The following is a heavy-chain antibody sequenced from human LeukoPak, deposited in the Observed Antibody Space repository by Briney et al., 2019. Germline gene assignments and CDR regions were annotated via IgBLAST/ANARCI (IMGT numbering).Heavy chain of an antibody. CDR1: GFTFSSYA. Sequence: PGGSLRLSCAASGFTFSSYAMTWVRQAPGKGLEWVSSISSSSSYIYYADSVKGRFTISRDNAKNSLYLQMNSLRAEDTAVYYCARDRSFYYDSSGYSLTIAEYFQHWGQGTLVTVSS. D-gene: IGHD3-22*01. CDR2: ISSSSSYI. CDR3: ARDRSFYYDSSGYSLTIAEYFQH. V-gene: IGHV3-21*01. J-gene: IGHJ1*01.